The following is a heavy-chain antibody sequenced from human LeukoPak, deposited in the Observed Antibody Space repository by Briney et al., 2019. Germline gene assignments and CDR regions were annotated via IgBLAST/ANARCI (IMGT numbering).Heavy chain of an antibody. CDR2: ISGSGGST. Sequence: PGGSLRLSCAASGFTFSSYAMSWVRQAPGKGLEWVSAISGSGGSTYYADSVKGRFTISRDNSKNTLYLQMNSLRAEDTAVYYCAKEEVVVVTAISNTFDYWGQGTLVTVSS. V-gene: IGHV3-23*01. J-gene: IGHJ4*02. CDR3: AKEEVVVVTAISNTFDY. D-gene: IGHD2-21*02. CDR1: GFTFSSYA.